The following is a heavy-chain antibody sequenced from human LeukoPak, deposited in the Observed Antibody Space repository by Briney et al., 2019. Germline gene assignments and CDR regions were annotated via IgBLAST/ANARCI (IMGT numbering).Heavy chain of an antibody. J-gene: IGHJ6*03. CDR1: GFTFSNYW. V-gene: IGHV3-7*01. CDR2: IQRDGSEK. CDR3: ARDNGVVHGVYYMDV. D-gene: IGHD3-3*01. Sequence: GGSLRLSCAASGFTFSNYWMNWVRQAPGKGLEWVASIQRDGSEKYYVESVRGRFTISRDNAKMSLFLQMNSLRAEDTAVYYCARDNGVVHGVYYMDVWGKGTTVTVS.